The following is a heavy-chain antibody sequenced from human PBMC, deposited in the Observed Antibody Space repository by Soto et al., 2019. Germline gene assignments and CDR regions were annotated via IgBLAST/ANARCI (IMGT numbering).Heavy chain of an antibody. J-gene: IGHJ4*02. V-gene: IGHV3-64*04. CDR1: GFTFSSYA. D-gene: IGHD2-2*01. CDR2: ISSNGGST. CDR3: ANPLGSDQLLSKVGY. Sequence: VQLVESGGGLVQPGGSLRLSCSASGFTFSSYAMHWVRQAPGKGLEYVSAISSNGGSTYYADSVKGRFTISRDNSKNTLYLQMNSLRAEDTAVYYCANPLGSDQLLSKVGYWGQGTLVTVSS.